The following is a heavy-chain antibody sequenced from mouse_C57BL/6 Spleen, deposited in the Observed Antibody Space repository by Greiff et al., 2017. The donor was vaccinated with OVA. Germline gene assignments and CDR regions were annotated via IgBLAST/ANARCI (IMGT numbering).Heavy chain of an antibody. CDR3: AKTERYYGSEAMDY. CDR2: IWGDGST. CDR1: GFSFTSYG. J-gene: IGHJ4*01. D-gene: IGHD1-1*01. Sequence: VKLVESGPGLVAPSQSLSITCTVSGFSFTSYGVSWVRQPPGKGLEWLGVIWGDGSTNYHSALISRLSISKENSKSQVFLKLNSRQTDDTATYYCAKTERYYGSEAMDYWGQGTSVTVSS. V-gene: IGHV2-3*01.